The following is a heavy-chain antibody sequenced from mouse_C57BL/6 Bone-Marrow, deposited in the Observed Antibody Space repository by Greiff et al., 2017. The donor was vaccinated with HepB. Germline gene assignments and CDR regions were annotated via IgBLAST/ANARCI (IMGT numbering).Heavy chain of an antibody. Sequence: EVHLVESGGDLVKPGGSLKLSFAASGFTFSSYGMSWVRQTPDKRLEWVATISSGGSYTYYPASVKGRITISRDNAKNTLYLQMSSRKSEDTAMYYCASPGLPYFDVWGTGTTVTVSS. J-gene: IGHJ1*03. CDR1: GFTFSSYG. CDR3: ASPGLPYFDV. CDR2: ISSGGSYT. D-gene: IGHD3-1*01. V-gene: IGHV5-6*01.